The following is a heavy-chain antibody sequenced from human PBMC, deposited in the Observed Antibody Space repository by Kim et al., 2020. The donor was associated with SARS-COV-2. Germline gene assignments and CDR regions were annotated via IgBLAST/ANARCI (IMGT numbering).Heavy chain of an antibody. CDR3: AKTTRGSWSLGMDV. D-gene: IGHD3-10*01. CDR1: GYTFSSYA. V-gene: IGHV3-23*01. CDR2: ISGSGGST. Sequence: GGSLRLSCAASGYTFSSYAMSWVRQAPGKGLEWVSAISGSGGSTYYADSVKGRFTISRDNSKNTLYLQMNSLRAEDTAVYYCAKTTRGSWSLGMDVWGQGNTVTVSS. J-gene: IGHJ6*02.